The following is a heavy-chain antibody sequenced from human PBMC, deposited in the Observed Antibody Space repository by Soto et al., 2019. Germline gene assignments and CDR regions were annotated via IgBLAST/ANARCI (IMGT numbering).Heavy chain of an antibody. CDR3: ARGDIAAAAPPDY. Sequence: SETLSLTCTVSGGSISSGGYYWSWIRQHPGKGLEWIGYIYYSGSTYYNPYLKSRVTISVDTSKDQFSLKLSSVTAADTAVYYCARGDIAAAAPPDYWGQGILVTVSS. CDR1: GGSISSGGYY. J-gene: IGHJ4*02. CDR2: IYYSGST. V-gene: IGHV4-31*03. D-gene: IGHD6-13*01.